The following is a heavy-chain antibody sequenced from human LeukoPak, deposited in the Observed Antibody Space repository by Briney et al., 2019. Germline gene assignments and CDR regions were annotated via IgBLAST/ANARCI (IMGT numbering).Heavy chain of an antibody. V-gene: IGHV3-30*01. CDR1: GFTFSSYA. J-gene: IGHJ4*02. Sequence: GGSLRLSCAASGFTFSSYAMHWVRQAPGKGLEWVAVISYDGSNKYYADSVKGRFTISRDNSKNTLYLQMNSLRAEDTAVYYCAREASTSGYDWGVFDYWGQGTLVTVSS. D-gene: IGHD5-12*01. CDR2: ISYDGSNK. CDR3: AREASTSGYDWGVFDY.